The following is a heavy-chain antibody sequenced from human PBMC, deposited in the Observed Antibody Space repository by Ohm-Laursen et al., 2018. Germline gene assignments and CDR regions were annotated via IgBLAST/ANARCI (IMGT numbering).Heavy chain of an antibody. V-gene: IGHV4-34*01. CDR2: IEYSGRT. CDR3: ARDGVRWPWGY. J-gene: IGHJ4*02. CDR1: GGSFSGYY. D-gene: IGHD4-23*01. Sequence: GTLSLTCAVYGGSFSGYYWSWIRQTPGKGLEWIGEIEYSGRTNYNPSLKSRVTISVDTPKNQLSLKLSSVTAADTAVYYCARDGVRWPWGYWGQGTLVTVSS.